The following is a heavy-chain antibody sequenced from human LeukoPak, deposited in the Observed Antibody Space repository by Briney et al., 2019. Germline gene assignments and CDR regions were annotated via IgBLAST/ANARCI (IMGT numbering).Heavy chain of an antibody. CDR2: INPNSSAT. CDR3: ARAEGYSSSWYHY. J-gene: IGHJ4*02. D-gene: IGHD6-13*01. V-gene: IGHV1-2*02. CDR1: GYRFTGYY. Sequence: ASVKVSCKTSGYRFTGYYMHWVRQAPGQGLEWMGWINPNSSATKYAQTFQGRVTMTRDTSISTAYMELSRLRSDDTAVYYCARAEGYSSSWYHYWGQGTLVTVSS.